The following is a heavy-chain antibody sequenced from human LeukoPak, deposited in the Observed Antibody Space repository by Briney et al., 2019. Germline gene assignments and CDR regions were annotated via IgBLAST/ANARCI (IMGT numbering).Heavy chain of an antibody. CDR1: GGSITADY. V-gene: IGHV4-59*01. D-gene: IGHD6-19*01. CDR2: IY. Sequence: SETLSLTCTVSGGSITADYWNCIRQPPGKGLEWSGSIYNYNPSLKSRVTISVDTSKNQFSLKLSSVTAADTAIYYCAGNPSGWYDHSYQYKDVWGKGTTVTVSS. J-gene: IGHJ6*03. CDR3: AGNPSGWYDHSYQYKDV.